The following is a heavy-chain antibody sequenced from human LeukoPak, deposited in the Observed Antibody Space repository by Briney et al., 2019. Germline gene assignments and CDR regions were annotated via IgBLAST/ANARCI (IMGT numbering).Heavy chain of an antibody. CDR3: AKPSWGLSSSSWYYFDY. CDR2: LSGSGGST. V-gene: IGHV3-23*01. Sequence: GGSLRLSCAASGFTFSSFAMSWVRQAPGKGLVWVSALSGSGGSTYYADSVKGRFTISRDNSKNTLYLQMNSLRAEDTAVYYCAKPSWGLSSSSWYYFDYWGQGTLVTVSS. D-gene: IGHD6-13*01. J-gene: IGHJ4*02. CDR1: GFTFSSFA.